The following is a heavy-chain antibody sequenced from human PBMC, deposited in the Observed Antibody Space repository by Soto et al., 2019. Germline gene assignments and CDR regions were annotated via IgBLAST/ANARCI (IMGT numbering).Heavy chain of an antibody. V-gene: IGHV3-9*01. CDR1: GFTFDDYA. J-gene: IGHJ4*02. CDR3: AKDRTSSGLDY. Sequence: EVQLVESGGGLVQPGRSLRLSCAASGFTFDDYAMHWVRQAPGKGLEWVSGISWNSGSIGYADSVKGRFTISRDNAKNSLHLQMNSLRAEDTALYYCAKDRTSSGLDYWGQGTLVTVSS. D-gene: IGHD6-19*01. CDR2: ISWNSGSI.